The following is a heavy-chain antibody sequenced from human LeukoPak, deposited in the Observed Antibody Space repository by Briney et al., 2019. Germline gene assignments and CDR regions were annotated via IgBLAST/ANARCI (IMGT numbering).Heavy chain of an antibody. J-gene: IGHJ5*02. CDR2: IIPIFGTA. D-gene: IGHD2-2*01. V-gene: IGHV1-69*05. Sequence: GASVKVSCKASVGTFSSYAISWVRQAPGQGLEWMGGIIPIFGTANYAQKFQGRVTITTDESTSTAYMELSSLRSEDTAVYYCASSSTSSIRFNWFDPWGQEPWSPSPQ. CDR3: ASSSTSSIRFNWFDP. CDR1: VGTFSSYA.